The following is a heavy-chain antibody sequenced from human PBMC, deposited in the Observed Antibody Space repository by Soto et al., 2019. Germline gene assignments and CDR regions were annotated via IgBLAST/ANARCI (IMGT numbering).Heavy chain of an antibody. CDR2: FDPEGGEA. Sequence: ASVKVSCKISGHTLTEFSIHWVRQAPGKGLEWMGGFDPEGGEAIYAQKWHGRFTISRDNSKNTLYLQMNSLRAEDTAVYYCAKAPRVVVPAANDYWGQGTLVTVSS. D-gene: IGHD2-2*01. V-gene: IGHV1-24*01. J-gene: IGHJ4*02. CDR1: GHTLTEFS. CDR3: AKAPRVVVPAANDY.